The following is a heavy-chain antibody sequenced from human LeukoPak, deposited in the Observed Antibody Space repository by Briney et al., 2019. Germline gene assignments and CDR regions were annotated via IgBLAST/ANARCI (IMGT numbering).Heavy chain of an antibody. D-gene: IGHD6-13*01. J-gene: IGHJ1*01. Sequence: GGSLRLFCAASGYTFSPYQMHWVRQAPGKGLVWVSRINRDGSSISYADSVKGRFTISRDNAENKVYLQMDSLRAEDTAVYYCARDPRGFSSTCYNNWGQGTLATVSS. CDR3: ARDPRGFSSTCYNN. CDR1: GYTFSPYQ. V-gene: IGHV3-74*01. CDR2: INRDGSSI.